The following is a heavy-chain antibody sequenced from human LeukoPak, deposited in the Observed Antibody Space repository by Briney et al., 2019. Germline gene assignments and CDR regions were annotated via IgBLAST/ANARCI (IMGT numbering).Heavy chain of an antibody. CDR2: ISGSGGHT. Sequence: GGSLRLSCAASGFTFNSYSMSWVRQAPGKGLEWVSLISGSGGHTYYADSVKGRFTISRDDSKNTLYLEMNNLRAEDTAVYYCAKDAAGPEYWGQGTRVTVSS. CDR3: AKDAAGPEY. J-gene: IGHJ4*02. D-gene: IGHD6-13*01. CDR1: GFTFNSYS. V-gene: IGHV3-23*01.